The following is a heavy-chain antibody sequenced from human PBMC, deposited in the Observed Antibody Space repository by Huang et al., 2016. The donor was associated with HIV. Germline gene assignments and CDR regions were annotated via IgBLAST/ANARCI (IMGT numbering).Heavy chain of an antibody. J-gene: IGHJ6*03. D-gene: IGHD3-10*01. V-gene: IGHV4-61*09. CDR3: ARGRGATYSYYFYYMDV. CDR2: IYTGGNN. CDR1: GDSIDHGSYH. Sequence: QVQLQESGPGLVQPSQTLSLSCSVSGDSIDHGSYHWTWIRQPAGRVLECLGHIYTGGNNNPSPSRRGRVTSSVDMSRNQFSLKLSSVTAADTAVYFCARGRGATYSYYFYYMDVWGRGATVTVSS.